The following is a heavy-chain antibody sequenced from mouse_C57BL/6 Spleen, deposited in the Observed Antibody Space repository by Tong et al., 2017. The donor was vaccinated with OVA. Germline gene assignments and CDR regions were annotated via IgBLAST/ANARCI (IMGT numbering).Heavy chain of an antibody. CDR2: ISNGGSYT. J-gene: IGHJ3*01. V-gene: IGHV5-4*01. Sequence: EVQLQESGGGLVKPGGSLKLSCAASGFTFSSYAMSWVRQTPEKRLEWVATISNGGSYTYYPDNVKGRFTISRDNAKNNLYRQMSHLKSEDTAMYYCARERERGFAYWGQGTLVTVSA. CDR1: GFTFSSYA. CDR3: ARERERGFAY.